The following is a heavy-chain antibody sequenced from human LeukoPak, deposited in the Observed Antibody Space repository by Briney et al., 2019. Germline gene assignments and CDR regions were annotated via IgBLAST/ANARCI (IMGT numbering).Heavy chain of an antibody. J-gene: IGHJ4*02. CDR2: IHYSGST. CDR1: GGSISSGGYS. D-gene: IGHD5-12*01. Sequence: SETQSLTCAVSGGSISSGGYSWSWIRQPPGKGLEWIGYIHYSGSTYYNPSLKSRVSISVSTSNNRFSLQLSSVTAADTAVYYCARVIGYDQLDYWGQGTLVTVSS. V-gene: IGHV4-31*11. CDR3: ARVIGYDQLDY.